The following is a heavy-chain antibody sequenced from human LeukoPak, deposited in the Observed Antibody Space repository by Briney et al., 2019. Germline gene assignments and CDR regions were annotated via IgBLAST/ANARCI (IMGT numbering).Heavy chain of an antibody. J-gene: IGHJ6*02. CDR1: GGSISSGDYY. V-gene: IGHV4-30-4*01. Sequence: PSQTLSLTCTVSGGSISSGDYYWSWIRQPPGKGLEWIGYIYYSGSTHYNPSLKSRVTISVDTSKNQFSLKLSSVTAADTAVYYCARENYGSGGPVYGMDVWGQGTTVTVSS. D-gene: IGHD3-10*01. CDR3: ARENYGSGGPVYGMDV. CDR2: IYYSGST.